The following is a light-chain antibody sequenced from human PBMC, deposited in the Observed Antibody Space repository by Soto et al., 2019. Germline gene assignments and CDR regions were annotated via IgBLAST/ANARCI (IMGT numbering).Light chain of an antibody. CDR1: QDISNS. J-gene: IGKJ5*01. CDR2: DAS. Sequence: IERTQSPSSLSASVGDRVTISYQASQDISNSLNWYQQKPGKAPKLLIYDASNLETGVPSRFSGSGSGTDFTFTISTLQPEDIATYYCQHCHSLPLTFGQGTRLEIK. CDR3: QHCHSLPLT. V-gene: IGKV1-33*01.